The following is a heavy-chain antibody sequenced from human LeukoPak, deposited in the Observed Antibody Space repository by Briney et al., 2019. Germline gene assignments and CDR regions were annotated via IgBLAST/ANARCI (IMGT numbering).Heavy chain of an antibody. D-gene: IGHD1-26*01. V-gene: IGHV3-21*01. CDR2: ISSSSSYI. CDR1: GFTFNIYS. CDR3: ARANSSGGYYFDS. Sequence: PGGFLRLSCAASGFTFNIYSMNWVRQAPGKGLEWVSSISSSSSYIYYADSVKGRFTISKDNAKNSLYLQMNSLRAEDTAVYYCARANSSGGYYFDSWGRGTLVTVSS. J-gene: IGHJ4*02.